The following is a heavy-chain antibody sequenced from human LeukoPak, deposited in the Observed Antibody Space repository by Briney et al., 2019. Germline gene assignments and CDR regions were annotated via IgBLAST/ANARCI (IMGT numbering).Heavy chain of an antibody. V-gene: IGHV3-49*03. CDR2: IRSKAYGGTT. CDR1: GFTFGDYA. J-gene: IGHJ5*02. Sequence: GGSLRLSCTASGFTFGDYAMSWFRQAPGRGLEWVGFIRSKAYGGTTEYAASVKGRFTISRDDSKSIAYLQMNSLKTEDTAVYYCTRASSSWYNWFDPWGQGTLGTVSS. D-gene: IGHD6-13*01. CDR3: TRASSSWYNWFDP.